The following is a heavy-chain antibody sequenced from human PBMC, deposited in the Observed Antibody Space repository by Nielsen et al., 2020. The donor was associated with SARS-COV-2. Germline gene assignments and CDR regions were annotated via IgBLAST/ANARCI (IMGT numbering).Heavy chain of an antibody. CDR2: ISGSGGST. J-gene: IGHJ4*02. CDR1: GFTFSSYA. Sequence: GESLKISCAASGFTFSSYAMSWVRQAPGKGLEWVSAISGSGGSTYYADSVKGRFTISRDNAKNSLYLQMNSLRAEDTAVYYCARVPRDHTAMVPGGFDYWGQGTLVTVSS. V-gene: IGHV3-23*01. CDR3: ARVPRDHTAMVPGGFDY. D-gene: IGHD5-18*01.